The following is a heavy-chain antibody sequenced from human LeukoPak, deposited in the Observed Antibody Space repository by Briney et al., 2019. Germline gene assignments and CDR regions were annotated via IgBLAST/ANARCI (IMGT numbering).Heavy chain of an antibody. CDR2: ISFDGTDA. CDR1: GFTFSSYA. Sequence: GTSLRLSCAASGFTFSSYAIHWVRQAPGKGLEWVAVISFDGTDAFYADSVKGRFTISRDNSKNTLYLQVNGLRTEDTAVYYCAKDRLLNCRGDCYIFDYWGQGTVVTVSS. J-gene: IGHJ4*02. CDR3: AKDRLLNCRGDCYIFDY. V-gene: IGHV3-30*04. D-gene: IGHD2-21*02.